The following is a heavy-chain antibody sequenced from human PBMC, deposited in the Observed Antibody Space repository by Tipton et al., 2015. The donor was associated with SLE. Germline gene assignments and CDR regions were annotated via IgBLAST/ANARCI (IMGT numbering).Heavy chain of an antibody. CDR2: IYYSGGT. Sequence: TLSLTCTVSGGSISSGGYYWSWIRQHPGKGLEWIGYIYYSGGTYYNPSLKSRVTISVDTSKNQFILRLRSVTAADTAVYYCARSAYSSGWYRGRFDIWGQGKMVPVPS. CDR3: ARSAYSSGWYRGRFDI. D-gene: IGHD6-19*01. V-gene: IGHV4-31*03. CDR1: GGSISSGGYY. J-gene: IGHJ3*02.